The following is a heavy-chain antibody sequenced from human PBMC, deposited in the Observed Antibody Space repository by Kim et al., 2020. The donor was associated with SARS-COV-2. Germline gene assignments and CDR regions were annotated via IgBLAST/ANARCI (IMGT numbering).Heavy chain of an antibody. CDR2: INVYSGDT. D-gene: IGHD6-6*01. V-gene: IGHV1-2*06. J-gene: IGHJ4*02. CDR3: ARDSSIATRLTGADH. CDR1: GYTFSGHY. Sequence: ASVKVSCKASGYTFSGHYMHWVRQAPGQGLEWMGQINVYSGDTSYAEKFQGRVTMTRDTSVTTAYMELSGLRPDDTAVYYCARDSSIATRLTGADHWGQGTLVTVSS.